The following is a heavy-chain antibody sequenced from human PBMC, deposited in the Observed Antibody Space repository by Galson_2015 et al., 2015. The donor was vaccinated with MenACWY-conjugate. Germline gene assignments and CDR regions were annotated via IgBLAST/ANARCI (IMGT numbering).Heavy chain of an antibody. CDR2: IYHTGNA. J-gene: IGHJ4*02. D-gene: IGHD4-17*01. CDR1: GGSVASNNW. Sequence: SETLSLTCTVSGGSVASNNWWSWVRQPPGKGLEWIAEIYHTGNARYNPSLESRVTISVDKSKNQFSLKLSSVTAADTAVYYCARLRTHGYGDDDRPDYWGQGTLVTVSS. V-gene: IGHV4-4*02. CDR3: ARLRTHGYGDDDRPDY.